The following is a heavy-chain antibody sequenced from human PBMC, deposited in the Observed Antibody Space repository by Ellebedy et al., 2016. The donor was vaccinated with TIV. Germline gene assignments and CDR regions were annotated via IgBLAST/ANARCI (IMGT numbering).Heavy chain of an antibody. CDR3: AHYLVATIYYYYYGMDV. Sequence: SGPTLVKPTQTLTLTCTFSGFSLSTSGVGVGWIRQPPGKALEWLALIYWNDDKRYSPSLKSRLTITKDTSKNQVVLTMTNMDPVDTATYYCAHYLVATIYYYYYGMDVWGQGTTVTVSS. J-gene: IGHJ6*02. CDR1: GFSLSTSGVG. D-gene: IGHD5-12*01. V-gene: IGHV2-5*01. CDR2: IYWNDDK.